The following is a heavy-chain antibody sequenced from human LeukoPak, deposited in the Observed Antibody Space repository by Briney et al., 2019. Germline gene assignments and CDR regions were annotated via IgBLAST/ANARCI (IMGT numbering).Heavy chain of an antibody. CDR3: AKDIYPGIFDP. CDR1: GFTFSSYA. Sequence: PGRSLRLSCAASGFTFSSYAMSWVRQAPGKGLEWVSTISRSGTTIYYADSVKGRFTISRDNAKNSVYLEMNSLRAEDTAVYYCAKDIYPGIFDPWGQGTLVTVSS. V-gene: IGHV3-48*04. J-gene: IGHJ5*02. D-gene: IGHD2-2*02. CDR2: ISRSGTTI.